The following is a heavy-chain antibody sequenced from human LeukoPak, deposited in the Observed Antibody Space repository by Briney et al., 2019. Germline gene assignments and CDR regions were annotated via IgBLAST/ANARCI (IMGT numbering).Heavy chain of an antibody. D-gene: IGHD3-9*01. CDR1: GFTFDDDA. Sequence: GGSLRLSCAASGFTFDDDAMHWVRQAPGKGLEWVSGISWNSGSIGYADSVKGRFTISRDNAKNSLYLQMNSLRAEDTALYYCAKGTYYDILTGYFDYWGQGTLVTVSS. CDR3: AKGTYYDILTGYFDY. J-gene: IGHJ4*02. CDR2: ISWNSGSI. V-gene: IGHV3-9*01.